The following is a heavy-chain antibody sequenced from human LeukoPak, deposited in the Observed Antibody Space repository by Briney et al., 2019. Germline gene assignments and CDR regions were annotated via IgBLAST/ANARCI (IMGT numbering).Heavy chain of an antibody. V-gene: IGHV4-4*07. J-gene: IGHJ3*02. CDR3: ARSGGSYHPRDAFDI. D-gene: IGHD1-26*01. CDR1: GGSISSYY. Sequence: SETLSLTCTVSGGSISSYYWSWIRQPAGKGLEWIGRIYTSGSTNYNPSLKSRVTMSVDTSKNQFSLKLSSATAADTAVYYCARSGGSYHPRDAFDIWGQGTMVTVSS. CDR2: IYTSGST.